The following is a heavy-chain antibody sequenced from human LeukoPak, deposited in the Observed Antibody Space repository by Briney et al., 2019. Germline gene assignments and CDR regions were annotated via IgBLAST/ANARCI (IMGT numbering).Heavy chain of an antibody. CDR1: GGTFSSYA. V-gene: IGHV1-69*04. CDR2: IIPILGIA. Sequence: GASVKVSCKASGGTFSSYAISWVRQAPGQGLEWMGRIIPILGIANYAQKFQGRVTITADKSTSTAYMELSSLRSEDTAVYYCARDAGPLDDILTGYSGYWGQGTLVTVSS. J-gene: IGHJ4*02. D-gene: IGHD3-9*01. CDR3: ARDAGPLDDILTGYSGY.